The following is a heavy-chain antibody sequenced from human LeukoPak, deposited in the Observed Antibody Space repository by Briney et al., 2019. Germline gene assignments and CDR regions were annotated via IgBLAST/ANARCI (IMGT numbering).Heavy chain of an antibody. CDR3: ARLGITGTTASRDY. V-gene: IGHV4-59*08. J-gene: IGHJ4*02. CDR1: GGSFSSYY. CDR2: IYYSGST. Sequence: PSETLSLTCTVSGGSFSSYYGCCIRQPPGKGLEWIGYIYYSGSTNYNPSLKSRVTILVDTSKNQFSLKLSSETAADSAVYYCARLGITGTTASRDYWGQGTLVTVSS. D-gene: IGHD1-20*01.